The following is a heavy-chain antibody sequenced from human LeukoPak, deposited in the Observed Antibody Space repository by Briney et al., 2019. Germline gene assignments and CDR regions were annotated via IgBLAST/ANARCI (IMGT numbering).Heavy chain of an antibody. D-gene: IGHD3-10*01. CDR2: IYHGGST. CDR3: ARGEEHGSGTVHFDY. Sequence: SETLSLTCAVSGASISSSHWWSWVRQPPRKGLEWIGEIYHGGSTNCNPSLKGRVTISVDRSNNRFSLRLTSVTAADTAVYYCARGEEHGSGTVHFDYWGQGTLVTVSS. J-gene: IGHJ4*02. CDR1: GASISSSHW. V-gene: IGHV4-4*02.